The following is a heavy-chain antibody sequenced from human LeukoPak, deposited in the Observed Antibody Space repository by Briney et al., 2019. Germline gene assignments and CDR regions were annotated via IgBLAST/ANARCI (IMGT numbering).Heavy chain of an antibody. CDR3: ARGFYGSGSGFDY. D-gene: IGHD3-10*01. CDR2: INHSGST. CDR1: GGSFSGYY. V-gene: IGHV4-34*01. Sequence: SETLSLTCAVYGGSFSGYYWSWIRQPPGKGLEWIGEINHSGSTNYNPSLKGRVTISVDTSKNQFSLKLSSVTAADTAVYYCARGFYGSGSGFDYWGQGTLVTVSS. J-gene: IGHJ4*02.